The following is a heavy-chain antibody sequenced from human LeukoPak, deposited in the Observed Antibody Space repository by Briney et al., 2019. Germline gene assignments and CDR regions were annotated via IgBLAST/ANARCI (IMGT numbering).Heavy chain of an antibody. D-gene: IGHD3-10*01. J-gene: IGHJ4*02. CDR2: ISTSGGST. Sequence: PGGSLRLSCPASGYTFSSHAMSWVRQAPGKGLEWVSAISTSGGSTYYADSVKGRFTISRDNSRNTLYLQMNSLRAEDTAIYYCALRGGQPDPFDYWGQGTLVTVSP. CDR3: ALRGGQPDPFDY. V-gene: IGHV3-23*01. CDR1: GYTFSSHA.